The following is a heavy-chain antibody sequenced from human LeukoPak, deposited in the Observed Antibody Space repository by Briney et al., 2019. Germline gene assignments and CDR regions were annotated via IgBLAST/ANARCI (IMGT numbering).Heavy chain of an antibody. CDR3: ARAMVRGGQYYYYYYMDV. CDR1: GYTFTGYY. Sequence: ASVKVSCKASGYTFTGYYIHWVRQAPGQGLEWMGWINPNSGGTNYAQKFQGRVTMTRDTSISTAYMELSRLRSDDTAVYYCARAMVRGGQYYYYYYMDVWGKGTTVTVSS. V-gene: IGHV1-2*02. CDR2: INPNSGGT. D-gene: IGHD3-10*01. J-gene: IGHJ6*03.